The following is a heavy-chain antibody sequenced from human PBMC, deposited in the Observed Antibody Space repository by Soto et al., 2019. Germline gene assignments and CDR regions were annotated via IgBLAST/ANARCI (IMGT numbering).Heavy chain of an antibody. Sequence: SETLSLTCTVSGGSISSSSYYWGWIRQPPGKGLEWIGSIYYSGSTYYNPSLKSRVTISVDTSKNQFSLKLSSVTAADTAVYYCASLGRAARRRGNYYYYGMDVWGQGTTVTVSS. CDR2: IYYSGST. V-gene: IGHV4-39*01. D-gene: IGHD6-6*01. CDR3: ASLGRAARRRGNYYYYGMDV. J-gene: IGHJ6*02. CDR1: GGSISSSSYY.